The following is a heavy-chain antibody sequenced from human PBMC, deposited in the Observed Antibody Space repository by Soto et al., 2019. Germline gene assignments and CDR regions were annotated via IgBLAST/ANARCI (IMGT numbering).Heavy chain of an antibody. D-gene: IGHD6-13*01. V-gene: IGHV1-18*04. CDR3: ARVGVAADGYYYYGMDV. Sequence: GXSVKVSCNASGYTFTSYGIVWVRQAPGQGLEWMGWISAYNGNTNYAQKLQGRVTMTTDTSTSTAYMELRSLRSDDTAVYYCARVGVAADGYYYYGMDVCGQRNTVTVSS. CDR1: GYTFTSYG. J-gene: IGHJ6*02. CDR2: ISAYNGNT.